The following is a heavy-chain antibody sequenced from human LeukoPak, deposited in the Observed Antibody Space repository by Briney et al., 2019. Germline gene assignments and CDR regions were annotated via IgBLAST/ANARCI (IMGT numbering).Heavy chain of an antibody. Sequence: GGSLGLSCAASGFTFSSYAMSWVRQAPGKGLEWVSAISNSGDTTYYADSVKGRFTISRDNSKNTVALQMNSLRAEDTAVYYCATNWNLDYWGQGALVTVSS. CDR3: ATNWNLDY. CDR1: GFTFSSYA. V-gene: IGHV3-23*01. J-gene: IGHJ4*02. CDR2: ISNSGDTT. D-gene: IGHD1-1*01.